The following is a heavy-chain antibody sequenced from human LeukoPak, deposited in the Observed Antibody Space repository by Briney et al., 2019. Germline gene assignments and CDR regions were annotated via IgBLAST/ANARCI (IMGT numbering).Heavy chain of an antibody. CDR3: ASIYGEYSYFEY. J-gene: IGHJ4*02. CDR2: ITHSGRT. V-gene: IGHV4-34*01. CDR1: GGSLIGYF. Sequence: SETLSLTCAVYGGSLIGYFWSWIRHPPRTGLKLNGEITHSGRTNYNPSVKSRVVLSENTSKDQFSLKLSSVAVADTAVYYCASIYGEYSYFEYWSQGTLVTVSS. D-gene: IGHD4-17*01.